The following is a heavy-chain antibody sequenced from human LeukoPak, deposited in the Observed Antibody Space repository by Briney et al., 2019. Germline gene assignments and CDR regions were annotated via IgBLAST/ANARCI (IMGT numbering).Heavy chain of an antibody. CDR3: ARMEIGLVRD. J-gene: IGHJ4*02. CDR1: GFTFGNYW. V-gene: IGHV3-74*01. CDR2: INSDGSTT. Sequence: PGGSLRLSCAASGFTFGNYWMHWVRQAPGKGLVWVSRINSDGSTTNYADSVKGRFTISRDNAKNTLFLQMNSLRAEDTAVYYCARMEIGLVRDWGQGTLVTVSS. D-gene: IGHD1-1*01.